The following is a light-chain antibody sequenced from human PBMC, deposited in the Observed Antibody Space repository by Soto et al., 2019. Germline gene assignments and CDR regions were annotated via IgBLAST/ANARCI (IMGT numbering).Light chain of an antibody. V-gene: IGKV1-33*01. CDR2: DAS. J-gene: IGKJ4*01. Sequence: DIQMTQSPSSLSASVGDRVTITCQASQDISNYLNWYQQKPGRAPKLLIYDASNLEIGVPSRFSGSGSGTDFTFTISSLQPEDIATYYCQHYDNLPLTFGGGTKVEI. CDR3: QHYDNLPLT. CDR1: QDISNY.